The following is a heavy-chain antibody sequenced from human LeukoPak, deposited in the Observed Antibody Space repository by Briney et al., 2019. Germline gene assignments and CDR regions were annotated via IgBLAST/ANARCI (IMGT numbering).Heavy chain of an antibody. D-gene: IGHD4-4*01. V-gene: IGHV4-59*08. CDR2: IYYSGST. J-gene: IGHJ4*02. Sequence: PSETLSLTCTVSAGSISNYDLSWIRQPPGKGLEWIGYIYYSGSTDYNPSLKSRVTISVDTSKNQFSLKLSSVTAADTAVYYCATLSASNYVVYWGQGTLVTVSS. CDR3: ATLSASNYVVY. CDR1: AGSISNYD.